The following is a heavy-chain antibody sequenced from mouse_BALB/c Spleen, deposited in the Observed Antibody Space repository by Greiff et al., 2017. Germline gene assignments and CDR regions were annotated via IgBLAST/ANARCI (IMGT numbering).Heavy chain of an antibody. CDR3: ARNYGSSHWYFDV. D-gene: IGHD1-1*01. CDR2: IYPGDGST. V-gene: IGHV1S56*01. Sequence: QVQLKQSGPELVKPGASVKMSCKASDYTFTSYYIHWVKQRPGQGLEWIGWIYPGDGSTKYNEKFKGKTTLTADKSSSTAYMLLSSLTSEDSAIYFCARNYGSSHWYFDVWGAGTTVTVSS. CDR1: DYTFTSYY. J-gene: IGHJ1*01.